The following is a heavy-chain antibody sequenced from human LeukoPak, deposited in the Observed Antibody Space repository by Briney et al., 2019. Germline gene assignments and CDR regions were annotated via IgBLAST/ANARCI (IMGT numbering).Heavy chain of an antibody. Sequence: SVKVSCKASGGTFSSYAINWVRQAPGQGLEWMGKIIPILGIANYAQKFQGRVTITADKSTSTAYMELSSLRSEDTAVYYCARAHHYDILTGYSFWGQGTLVTVSS. CDR1: GGTFSSYA. D-gene: IGHD3-9*01. V-gene: IGHV1-69*04. CDR3: ARAHHYDILTGYSF. J-gene: IGHJ4*02. CDR2: IIPILGIA.